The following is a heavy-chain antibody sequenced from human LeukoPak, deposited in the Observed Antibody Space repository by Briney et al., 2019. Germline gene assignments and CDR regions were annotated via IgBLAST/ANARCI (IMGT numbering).Heavy chain of an antibody. CDR1: GGSISSYY. V-gene: IGHV4-59*12. J-gene: IGHJ4*02. D-gene: IGHD4-17*01. Sequence: SETLSLTCTVSGGSISSYYWSWIRQPPGRGLEWIGYLYYSGSTNYNPSLKSRVTISVDTSKNQFSLKLSSVTAADTAVYYCARGQGTVTTHWGQGTLVTVSS. CDR2: LYYSGST. CDR3: ARGQGTVTTH.